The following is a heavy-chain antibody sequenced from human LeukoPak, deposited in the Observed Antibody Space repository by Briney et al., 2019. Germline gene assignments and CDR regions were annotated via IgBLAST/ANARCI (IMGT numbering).Heavy chain of an antibody. D-gene: IGHD2-15*01. CDR3: AKDVAHREGYMDV. CDR1: GFTFNNYA. J-gene: IGHJ6*03. CDR2: ISGTT. V-gene: IGHV3-23*01. Sequence: GSLRLSCAASGFTFNNYAMTWVRQAPGKGLEWVSAISGTTHYADSVKGRFTVSRDISKNTLYLQMNSLRVEDTAIYYCAKDVAHREGYMDVWGKGTTVTVSS.